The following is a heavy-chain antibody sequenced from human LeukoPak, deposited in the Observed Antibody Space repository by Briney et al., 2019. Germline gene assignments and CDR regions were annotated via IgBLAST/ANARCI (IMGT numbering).Heavy chain of an antibody. J-gene: IGHJ5*02. CDR3: ARGILGYGEWSVRRRLTNWFDP. CDR1: GGSISSGGYY. CDR2: IYYSGST. V-gene: IGHV4-31*03. Sequence: PSQTLSLTCTVSGGSISSGGYYWSWIRQHPGKGLEWIGYIYYSGSTYYNPSLKSRVTISVDTSKNQFSLKLSSVTAADTAVYYCARGILGYGEWSVRRRLTNWFDPWGQGTLVTVSS. D-gene: IGHD4-17*01.